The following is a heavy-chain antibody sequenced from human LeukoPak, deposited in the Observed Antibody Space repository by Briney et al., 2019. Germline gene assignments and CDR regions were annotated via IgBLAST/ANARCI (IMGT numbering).Heavy chain of an antibody. CDR2: ISSSSSYI. J-gene: IGHJ6*04. CDR1: GFTFSSYS. D-gene: IGHD2-21*01. CDR3: ARESDKRAPDV. Sequence: PGGSLRLSCVVSGFTFSSYSMSWVRQAPGKGLEWVSSISSSSSYIYYADSVKGRFTISRDNAKNSLYLQMNSLRAEDTAVYYCARESDKRAPDVWGKGTTVTVSS. V-gene: IGHV3-21*01.